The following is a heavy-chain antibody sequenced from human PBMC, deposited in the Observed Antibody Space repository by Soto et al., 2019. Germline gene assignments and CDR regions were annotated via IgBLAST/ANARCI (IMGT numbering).Heavy chain of an antibody. V-gene: IGHV3-48*01. Sequence: EVQLVESGGGSVQPGGSLRLSCAASGFTFSSYSMNWVRQAPGKGLEWVSYISSSSSTIYYADSVKGRFTISRDNAKNSLYLQMNSLRAEDTAVYYCARERMTTVTTAFDYWGQGTLVTVSS. CDR2: ISSSSSTI. J-gene: IGHJ4*02. D-gene: IGHD4-17*01. CDR1: GFTFSSYS. CDR3: ARERMTTVTTAFDY.